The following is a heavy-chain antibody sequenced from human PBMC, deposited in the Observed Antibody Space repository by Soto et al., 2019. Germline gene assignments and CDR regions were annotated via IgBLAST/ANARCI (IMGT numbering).Heavy chain of an antibody. CDR1: GGSFSGYY. Sequence: PSETLSLTCAVYGGSFSGYYWSWIRQPPGKGLEWIGEINHSGSTNYNPSLKSRVTISVDTSKNQFSLKLSSVTAADTAVYYCARGLYYYDSSGYYFAYYYYGMDAWGQGTTVTVSS. J-gene: IGHJ6*02. V-gene: IGHV4-34*01. CDR2: INHSGST. CDR3: ARGLYYYDSSGYYFAYYYYGMDA. D-gene: IGHD3-22*01.